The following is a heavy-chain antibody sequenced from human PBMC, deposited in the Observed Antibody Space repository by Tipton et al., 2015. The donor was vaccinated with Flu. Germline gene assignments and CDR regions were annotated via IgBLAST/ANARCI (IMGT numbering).Heavy chain of an antibody. CDR1: GGSISSGGYY. J-gene: IGHJ3*02. Sequence: TLSLTCTVSGGSISSGGYYWSWIRQHPGKGLEWIGYIYYSGSTYYNPSLKSRVTISVDTSKNQFSLKLSSVTAADTAVYYCATYQGAYSSSSLLEINDAFDIWGQGPMFTVSS. CDR2: IYYSGST. CDR3: ATYQGAYSSSSLLEINDAFDI. D-gene: IGHD6-6*01. V-gene: IGHV4-31*03.